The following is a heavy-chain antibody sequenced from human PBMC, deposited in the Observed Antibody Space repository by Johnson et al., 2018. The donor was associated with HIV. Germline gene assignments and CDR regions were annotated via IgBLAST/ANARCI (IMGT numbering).Heavy chain of an antibody. CDR1: GFTFSSYG. CDR2: ISYDGSNK. CDR3: ASEIYRPRPSSSWYVGAFDI. V-gene: IGHV3-30*03. J-gene: IGHJ3*02. Sequence: VESGGGVVQPGRSLRLSCAASGFTFSSYGMHWVRQAPGKGLEWVAVISYDGSNKYYADSVKGRFTISRDNSKNKLYLQINSLRAEDTAAYYCASEIYRPRPSSSWYVGAFDIWGQGTMVTVSS. D-gene: IGHD6-13*01.